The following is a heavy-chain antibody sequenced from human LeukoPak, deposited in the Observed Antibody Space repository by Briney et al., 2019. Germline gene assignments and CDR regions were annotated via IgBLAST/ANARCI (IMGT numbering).Heavy chain of an antibody. V-gene: IGHV4-34*01. D-gene: IGHD3-3*01. Sequence: SETLSLTCAVYSGSFSGYYWSWIRQPPEKGLEWIGEINHSGSTNYNPSLKSRVTISVDTSKNQFSLKLSSVTAADTAVYYCARGTAYYDFWSGYGNWFDPWGQGTLVTVSS. J-gene: IGHJ5*02. CDR2: INHSGST. CDR3: ARGTAYYDFWSGYGNWFDP. CDR1: SGSFSGYY.